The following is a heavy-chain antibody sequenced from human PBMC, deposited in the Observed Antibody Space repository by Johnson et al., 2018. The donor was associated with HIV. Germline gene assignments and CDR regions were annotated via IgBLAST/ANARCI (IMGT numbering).Heavy chain of an antibody. CDR2: ISSSGSTI. CDR3: ARALGLEVCAFDI. CDR1: GFIVSSYH. J-gene: IGHJ3*02. V-gene: IGHV3-11*04. D-gene: IGHD2-8*01. Sequence: QVQLVESGGGLVQPGGSLRLSCAASGFIVSSYHMRWIRQAPGKGLEWVSYISSSGSTIYYADSVKGRFTISRDNAKNSLYLQMNSLRAEDTAVYYCARALGLEVCAFDIWGQGTMVTVSS.